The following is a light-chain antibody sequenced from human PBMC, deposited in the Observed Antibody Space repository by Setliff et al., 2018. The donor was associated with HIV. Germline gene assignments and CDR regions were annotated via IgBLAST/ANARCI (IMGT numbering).Light chain of an antibody. V-gene: IGLV2-11*01. Sequence: QSALTQPRSVSGSPGQSVTISCTGTSSDIGGYNYVSWYQQHPGKAPKLIIYEVTKRPSGVPDHFSASKSGNTASLTISGLQAEDEADYYCCSFAGGFTPVPFGGGTKVTVL. CDR3: CSFAGGFTPVP. CDR2: EVT. J-gene: IGLJ2*01. CDR1: SSDIGGYNY.